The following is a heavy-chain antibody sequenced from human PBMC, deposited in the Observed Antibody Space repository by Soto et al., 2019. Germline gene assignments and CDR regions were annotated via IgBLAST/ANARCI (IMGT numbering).Heavy chain of an antibody. CDR1: GFTFISYA. CDR3: AKDRDTGSYFDY. V-gene: IGHV3-23*01. D-gene: IGHD1-26*01. Sequence: PGGSLRLSFAASGFTFISYAMSWVLQAPGKGLEWVSAIGVSGGSTYYADSVKGRFTLSRDNSKNTLYLQMNSLRAEDTAIYYCAKDRDTGSYFDYWGQGTLVTVSS. J-gene: IGHJ4*02. CDR2: IGVSGGST.